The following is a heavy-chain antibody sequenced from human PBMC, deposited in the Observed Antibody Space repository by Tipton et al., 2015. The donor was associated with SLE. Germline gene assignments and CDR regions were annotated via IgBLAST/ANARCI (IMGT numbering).Heavy chain of an antibody. V-gene: IGHV4-59*02. CDR2: IYYTGST. CDR1: GGSVSSYY. D-gene: IGHD1-14*01. Sequence: TLSLTCTVSGGSVSSYYWSWIRQPPGKGLEWIGYIYYTGSTNYNPSLKSRVPISVDTSKNQFSQKLSSVTAADTAVYYCARENHGSGPRNRRRVCLDHWGQGALVT. J-gene: IGHJ4*02. CDR3: ARENHGSGPRNRRRVCLDH.